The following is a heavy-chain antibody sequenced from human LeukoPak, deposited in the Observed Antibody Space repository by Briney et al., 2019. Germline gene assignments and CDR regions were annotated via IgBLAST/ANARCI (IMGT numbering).Heavy chain of an antibody. Sequence: GGSLKLSCAASGFTFSIYEMNGVRHAPGKGLEWVSYISSSGSTIYYADSVKGLFTISRDNAKNSLYMQMNSLRAEDTAVYYCAELGITMIGGVWGKGTTVTISS. CDR2: ISSSGSTI. V-gene: IGHV3-48*03. J-gene: IGHJ6*04. CDR3: AELGITMIGGV. CDR1: GFTFSIYE. D-gene: IGHD3-10*02.